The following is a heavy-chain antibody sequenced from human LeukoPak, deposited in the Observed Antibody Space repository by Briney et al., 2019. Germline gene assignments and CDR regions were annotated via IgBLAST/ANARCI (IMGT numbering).Heavy chain of an antibody. D-gene: IGHD3-10*01. CDR1: GFTFSSYW. V-gene: IGHV3-7*01. J-gene: IGHJ4*02. CDR3: ASNYASGSYISIG. CDR2: IKQDGSEK. Sequence: PGGSLRLSCAASGFTFSSYWMSWVRQAPGKGLEWVANIKQDGSEKYYVDSVKGRFTISGDNAKNSLYLQINSLRAEDTAVYYCASNYASGSYISIGWGQGTLVTVSS.